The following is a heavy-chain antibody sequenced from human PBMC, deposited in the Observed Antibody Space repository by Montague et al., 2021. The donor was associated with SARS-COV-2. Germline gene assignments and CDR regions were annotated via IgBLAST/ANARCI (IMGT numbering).Heavy chain of an antibody. D-gene: IGHD6-19*01. CDR2: IYSGGST. CDR3: AREGQIGWYDPWYYYGMDV. J-gene: IGHJ6*02. CDR1: GFTVSSNY. Sequence: SLRFSCAASGFTVSSNYMGWVRQAPGKGLEWVSVIYSGGSTYYADSVKGRFTISRHNSKNTLYLQMNSLRAEDTAVYYCAREGQIGWYDPWYYYGMDVWGQGTTVTVSS. V-gene: IGHV3-53*04.